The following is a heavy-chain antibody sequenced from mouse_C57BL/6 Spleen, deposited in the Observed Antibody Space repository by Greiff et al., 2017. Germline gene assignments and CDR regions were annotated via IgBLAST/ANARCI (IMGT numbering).Heavy chain of an antibody. CDR2: IDPSDNYT. D-gene: IGHD4-1*02. Sequence: QVQLKQPGAELVMPGASVKLSCKASGYTFTSYWMHWVKQRPGQGLEWIGEIDPSDNYTNYNQKFKGKSTLTVDKSSSTAYMQRSRLTSEYSAVYYCARLQLALDYWGQGTTLTVSS. J-gene: IGHJ2*01. CDR1: GYTFTSYW. CDR3: ARLQLALDY. V-gene: IGHV1-69*01.